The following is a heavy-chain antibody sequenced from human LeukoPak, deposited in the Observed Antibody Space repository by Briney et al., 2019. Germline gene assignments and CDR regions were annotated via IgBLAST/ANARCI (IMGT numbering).Heavy chain of an antibody. CDR1: GFTFSSYD. Sequence: GGSLRLSCAASGFTFSSYDMHWVRQATGKGLEWVSAIGTAGDTYYPGSVKGRFTISRENAKNSLYLQMNSLRAGDTAVYYCAKGDLLEWLDYWGQGTLVTVSS. CDR3: AKGDLLEWLDY. V-gene: IGHV3-13*01. D-gene: IGHD3-3*01. CDR2: IGTAGDT. J-gene: IGHJ4*02.